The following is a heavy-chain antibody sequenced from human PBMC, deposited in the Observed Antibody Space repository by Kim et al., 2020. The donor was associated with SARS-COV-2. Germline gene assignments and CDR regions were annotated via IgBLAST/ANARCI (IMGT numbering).Heavy chain of an antibody. CDR3: ARHGAYPVEMATIDAFDI. Sequence: SETLSLTCTVSGGSISSSSYYWGWIRQPPGKGLEWIGSIYYSGSTYYNPSLKSRVTISVDTSKNQFSLKLSSVTAADTAVYYCARHGAYPVEMATIDAFDIWGQGTMVTVSS. CDR2: IYYSGST. D-gene: IGHD5-12*01. J-gene: IGHJ3*02. CDR1: GGSISSSSYY. V-gene: IGHV4-39*01.